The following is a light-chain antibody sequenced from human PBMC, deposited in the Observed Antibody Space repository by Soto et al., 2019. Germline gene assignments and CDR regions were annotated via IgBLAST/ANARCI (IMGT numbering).Light chain of an antibody. CDR3: MQTTHWPGA. Sequence: DIVMTQSPLSLPVTPGEPASISCRSSQSLLHSNGYDYLDWYLQKPGQPPQLLIYLGSNRASGVPDRFSGSGSGTDFTLKISRVEGGDVGVYYCMQTTHWPGAFGQGTKV. V-gene: IGKV2-28*01. J-gene: IGKJ1*01. CDR1: QSLLHSNGYDY. CDR2: LGS.